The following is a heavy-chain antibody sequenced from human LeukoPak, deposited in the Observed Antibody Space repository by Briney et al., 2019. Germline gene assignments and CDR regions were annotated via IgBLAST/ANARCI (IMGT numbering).Heavy chain of an antibody. J-gene: IGHJ4*02. CDR3: ARSDGYCSGGSCYFV. V-gene: IGHV4-59*08. CDR1: GGSISSYY. D-gene: IGHD2-15*01. CDR2: IYYSGST. Sequence: PSETLSLTCTVSGGSISSYYWSWIRQPPGKGLEWIEYIYYSGSTNYNPSLESRVTISVDTSKSQFSLKLSSVTAADTAVYYCARSDGYCSGGSCYFVWGQGTLVTVSS.